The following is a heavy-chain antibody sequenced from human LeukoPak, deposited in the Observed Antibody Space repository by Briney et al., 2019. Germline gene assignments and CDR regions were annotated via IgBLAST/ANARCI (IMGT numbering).Heavy chain of an antibody. CDR2: ISSSSSYI. D-gene: IGHD4-11*01. V-gene: IGHV3-21*01. J-gene: IGHJ4*02. CDR3: ARVQLYSNPVDC. Sequence: PGGSLRLSCAASGFTFSSYSMNWVRQAPGKGLEWVSSISSSSSYIYYADSVKGRFTISRDNAKNSLYLQMNSLRAEDTAVYYGARVQLYSNPVDCWGQGTLVTVSS. CDR1: GFTFSSYS.